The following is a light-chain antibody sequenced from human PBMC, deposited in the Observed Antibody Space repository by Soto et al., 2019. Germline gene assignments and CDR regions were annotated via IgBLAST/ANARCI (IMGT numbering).Light chain of an antibody. CDR2: AAS. CDR3: QQSYSTPPT. J-gene: IGKJ1*01. Sequence: DSQMTQSPSSLSASVGDRVAITCRASQSISGYLNWYQQKPGKAPKLLIYAASSLQSGVPSRFSGSGSGTDFTLTISSLQPEDFATYYCQQSYSTPPTFGQGTKVDIK. CDR1: QSISGY. V-gene: IGKV1-39*01.